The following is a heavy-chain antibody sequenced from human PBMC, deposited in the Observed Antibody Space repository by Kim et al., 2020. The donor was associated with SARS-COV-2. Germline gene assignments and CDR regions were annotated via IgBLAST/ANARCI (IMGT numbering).Heavy chain of an antibody. D-gene: IGHD6-13*01. Sequence: ADSAKGRFTIFSDNSKNSVDLQMNSRRAEDTAVYYCAKGRSGNIAAAFNYWGQGTLVSVSS. V-gene: IGHV3-23*03. CDR3: AKGRSGNIAAAFNY. J-gene: IGHJ4*02.